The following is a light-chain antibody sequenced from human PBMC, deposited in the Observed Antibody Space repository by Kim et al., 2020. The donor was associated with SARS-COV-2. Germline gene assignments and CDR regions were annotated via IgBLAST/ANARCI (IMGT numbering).Light chain of an antibody. CDR2: DTS. CDR3: QQYSNWPPYT. Sequence: QSPATVSVSPGERATLSCTASQSVTRHLAWYQQKPGQPPRLVIYDTSTRATGIPARFKGSGSGTEFTLTISSLQSEDCAVYYCQQYSNWPPYTFGQGTKVEI. J-gene: IGKJ2*01. V-gene: IGKV3-15*01. CDR1: QSVTRH.